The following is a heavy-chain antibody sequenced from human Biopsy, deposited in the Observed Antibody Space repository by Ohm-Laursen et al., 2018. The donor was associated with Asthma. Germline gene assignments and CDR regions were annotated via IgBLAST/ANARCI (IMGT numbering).Heavy chain of an antibody. CDR2: INGKSNSI. CDR1: GFTFSDYY. V-gene: IGHV3-11*01. CDR3: AKDERLYYGSDSKYMQPVPLGD. J-gene: IGHJ4*02. Sequence: SLRLSCTASGFTFSDYYMSWIRQAPGKGLEWISYINGKSNSIENADSVKGRFTISRDNAKNSLYLQMNSLRAEDTAVYYCAKDERLYYGSDSKYMQPVPLGDWGQGTLVIVSA. D-gene: IGHD3-10*01.